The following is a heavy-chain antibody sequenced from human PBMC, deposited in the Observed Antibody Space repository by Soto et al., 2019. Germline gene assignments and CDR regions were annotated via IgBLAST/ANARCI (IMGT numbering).Heavy chain of an antibody. CDR3: ARVSGDYYFDY. D-gene: IGHD4-17*01. J-gene: IGHJ4*02. V-gene: IGHV4-59*01. Sequence: SETLSLTCTVSGGSISSYYWSWIRQPPGKGLEWIGYIYYSGSTNYNPSLKSRVTISVDTSKNQFSLKLSSVTAADTAVHYCARVSGDYYFDYWGQGTLVTVSS. CDR1: GGSISSYY. CDR2: IYYSGST.